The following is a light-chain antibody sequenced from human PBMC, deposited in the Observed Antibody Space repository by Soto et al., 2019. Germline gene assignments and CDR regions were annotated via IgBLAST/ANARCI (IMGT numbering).Light chain of an antibody. CDR3: QSYDSSMTAVA. J-gene: IGLJ2*01. CDR1: SSNIGAGYD. CDR2: DNA. Sequence: QSVLTQPPSVSGAPGQRVTISCTGSSSNIGAGYDVHWYRQLPGTAPKLLIYDNANRPSGVPDRFSGSKSDTSASLAITGLQAEDEADYYCQSYDSSMTAVAFGGGTKLTV. V-gene: IGLV1-40*01.